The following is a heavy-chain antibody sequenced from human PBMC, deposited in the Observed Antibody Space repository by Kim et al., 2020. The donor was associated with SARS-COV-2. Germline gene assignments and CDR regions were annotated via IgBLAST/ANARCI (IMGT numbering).Heavy chain of an antibody. Sequence: GGSLRLSCAASGFTFSSYSMNWVRQAPGKGLEWVSSISSSSSYIYYADSVKGRFTISRDNAKNSLYLQMNSLRAEDTAVYYCAREVRRFMVREPIRNAFDIWGQGTMVTVSS. CDR1: GFTFSSYS. CDR3: AREVRRFMVREPIRNAFDI. CDR2: ISSSSSYI. D-gene: IGHD3-10*01. J-gene: IGHJ3*02. V-gene: IGHV3-21*01.